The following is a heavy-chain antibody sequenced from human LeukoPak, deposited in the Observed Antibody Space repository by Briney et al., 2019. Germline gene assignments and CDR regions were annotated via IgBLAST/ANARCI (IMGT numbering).Heavy chain of an antibody. D-gene: IGHD3-10*01. CDR1: GFSFGSYA. V-gene: IGHV3-23*01. Sequence: QTGGSLRLSRAASGFSFGSYAMSWVRQAPGKGLEWVSAISGSGGSTYYADSVKGRFTISRDNSKYTLYLQMNSLRAEDTAVYYCAKNGRFGGGRSYYFDYWGQGTLVTVSS. J-gene: IGHJ4*02. CDR2: ISGSGGST. CDR3: AKNGRFGGGRSYYFDY.